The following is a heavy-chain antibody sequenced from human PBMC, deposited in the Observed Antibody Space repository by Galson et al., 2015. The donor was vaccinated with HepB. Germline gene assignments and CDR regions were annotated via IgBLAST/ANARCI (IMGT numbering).Heavy chain of an antibody. CDR2: TYYRSKRDK. Sequence: CAISGDSVSSNSAAWNWIRQSPSRGLEWLGRTYYRSKRDKDNAVSVKGRITINPDTSKNQVSLQLNSVSPEDTAVYYCARDGAYCGDDCYSEAFDIWGQGTMVTVSS. D-gene: IGHD2-21*02. CDR3: ARDGAYCGDDCYSEAFDI. CDR1: GDSVSSNSAA. V-gene: IGHV6-1*01. J-gene: IGHJ3*02.